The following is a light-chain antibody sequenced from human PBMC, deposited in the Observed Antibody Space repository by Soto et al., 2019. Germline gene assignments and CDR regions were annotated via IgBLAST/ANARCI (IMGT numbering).Light chain of an antibody. CDR1: SGHSSYA. V-gene: IGLV4-69*01. CDR3: QTWGTGLNWV. CDR2: LNSDGSH. J-gene: IGLJ3*02. Sequence: QLVLTQSPSASASLGASVKLTCTLSSGHSSYAIAWHQQQPEKGHRYLMKLNSDGSHSKGDGIPDRFSGSSSGAERYLTISRLQSEDEADYYCQTWGTGLNWVFGGGTKLTVL.